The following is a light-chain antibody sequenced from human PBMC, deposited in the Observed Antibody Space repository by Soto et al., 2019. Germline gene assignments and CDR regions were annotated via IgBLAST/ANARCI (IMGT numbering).Light chain of an antibody. Sequence: EIVMTQSPATLSVSPGERATLSCRASQGIKDYVAWYQQKPGQAPRLLIYGASSRATGIPDRFSGSGSGTDFTLTISRLEPEDFAVYYCQQYGSSPWTFGQGTKVDIK. CDR2: GAS. J-gene: IGKJ1*01. CDR3: QQYGSSPWT. V-gene: IGKV3-20*01. CDR1: QGIKDY.